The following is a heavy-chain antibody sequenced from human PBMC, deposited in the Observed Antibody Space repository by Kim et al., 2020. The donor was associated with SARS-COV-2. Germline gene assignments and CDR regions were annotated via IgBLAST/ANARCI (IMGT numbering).Heavy chain of an antibody. D-gene: IGHD3-22*01. CDR1: GGSFSGYY. CDR2: INHSGST. J-gene: IGHJ4*01. Sequence: SETLSLTCAVYGGSFSGYYWSWIRQPPGKGLEWIGEINHSGSTNYNPSLKSRVTISVDTSKNQFSLKLSSVTAADTAVYYCARNSGFYYDSSGYLFDYWG. V-gene: IGHV4-34*01. CDR3: ARNSGFYYDSSGYLFDY.